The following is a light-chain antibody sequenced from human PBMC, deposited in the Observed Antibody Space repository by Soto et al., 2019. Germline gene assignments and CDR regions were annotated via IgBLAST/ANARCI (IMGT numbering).Light chain of an antibody. Sequence: QAVVTQSPSASASLGASVKLTCTLRSGHSNYAIAWHQQQSEKGPRYLMKLNSDGSHRKGDGIPDRFSGSSSGAERYLTISSLQSEDEADYYCQTWGSGIVVFGGGTKRTVL. J-gene: IGLJ2*01. CDR2: LNSDGSH. CDR1: SGHSNYA. CDR3: QTWGSGIVV. V-gene: IGLV4-69*01.